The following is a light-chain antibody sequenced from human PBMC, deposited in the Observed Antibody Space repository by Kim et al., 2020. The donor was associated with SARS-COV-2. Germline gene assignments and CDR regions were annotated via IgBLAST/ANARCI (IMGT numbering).Light chain of an antibody. CDR3: AAWDDSLSGLYV. CDR2: RNN. Sequence: ELTQPPSASGTPGQRVTISCSGSSSNIGSNYVYWYQQLPGTAPKLLIYRNNQRPSGVPDRFSGSKSGTSASLAISGLRSEDEADYYCAAWDDSLSGLYVFGAGTKVTVL. J-gene: IGLJ1*01. CDR1: SSNIGSNY. V-gene: IGLV1-47*01.